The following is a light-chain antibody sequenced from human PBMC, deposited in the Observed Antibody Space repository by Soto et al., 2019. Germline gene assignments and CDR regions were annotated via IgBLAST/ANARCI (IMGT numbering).Light chain of an antibody. CDR3: QHYGSSPET. J-gene: IGKJ1*01. Sequence: EIVLTQAPATLSLSPGERATLSCRASQSIGLAIAWYQHKPGQAPRLLIFDASSRATGIPDRFSGSGSGTDFTLTISRLEPEDFAVYYCQHYGSSPETFGQGTKVEIK. V-gene: IGKV3-20*01. CDR1: QSIGLA. CDR2: DAS.